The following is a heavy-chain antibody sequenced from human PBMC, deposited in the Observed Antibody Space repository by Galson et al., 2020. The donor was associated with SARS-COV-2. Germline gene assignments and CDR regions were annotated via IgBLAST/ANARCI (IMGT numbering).Heavy chain of an antibody. J-gene: IGHJ2*01. CDR1: GYSVSTTNY. CDR3: ARQGVNMIVLVTVPGWYFDL. D-gene: IGHD3-22*01. CDR2: VYPSGTT. V-gene: IGHV4-38-2*02. Sequence: SETLSLTCTVSGYSVSTTNYWGWVRQPPGRGLEWIGSVYPSGTTYYNPSLKSPVTLSVDTSKHQFSLRLDSVTAADTALYYCARQGVNMIVLVTVPGWYFDLWGRGTLVTVSS.